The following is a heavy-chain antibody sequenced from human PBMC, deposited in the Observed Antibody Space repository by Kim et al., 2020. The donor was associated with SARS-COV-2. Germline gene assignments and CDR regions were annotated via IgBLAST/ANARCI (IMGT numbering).Heavy chain of an antibody. Sequence: GGSLRLSCAASGFTFGDYYMSWIRQAPGKGLEWLSYISSSSSYTYYADSVKGRFTISRDNAKNSLYLQMNNLRAEDTAVYYCVKAYDSGADYFYYWVQG. V-gene: IGHV3-11*05. D-gene: IGHD3-22*01. CDR2: ISSSSSYT. CDR3: VKAYDSGADYFYY. J-gene: IGHJ4*02. CDR1: GFTFGDYY.